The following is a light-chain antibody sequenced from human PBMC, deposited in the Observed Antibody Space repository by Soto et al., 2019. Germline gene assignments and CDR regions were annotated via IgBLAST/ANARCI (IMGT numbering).Light chain of an antibody. J-gene: IGKJ1*01. CDR2: DAS. Sequence: EIVLTQSPATLSLSPGERATLSCRASQTVRYYFAWYQQKPGQAPRLLIYDASNRATGIPARFSGSGSGTDFTLTISSLEPEDFAVYYCQQRSNWPRTCGQGTKVEIK. CDR1: QTVRYY. V-gene: IGKV3-11*01. CDR3: QQRSNWPRT.